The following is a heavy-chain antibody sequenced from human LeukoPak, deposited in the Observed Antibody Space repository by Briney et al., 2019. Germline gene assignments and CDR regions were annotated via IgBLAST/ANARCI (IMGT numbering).Heavy chain of an antibody. Sequence: GGSLRLSCAASGFTFSSFWVHWVRQAPGKGLVWISRINSDGSSTSYADSVKGRFTISRDNAKNTLYLQMNNLRAEDTAVYYCARVIAVVRGGGLSYYYAMDVWGQGTTVTVSS. V-gene: IGHV3-74*01. CDR1: GFTFSSFW. J-gene: IGHJ6*02. D-gene: IGHD3-10*01. CDR3: ARVIAVVRGGGLSYYYAMDV. CDR2: INSDGSST.